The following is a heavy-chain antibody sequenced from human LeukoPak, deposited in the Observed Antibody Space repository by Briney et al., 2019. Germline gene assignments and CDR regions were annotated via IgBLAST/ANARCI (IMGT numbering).Heavy chain of an antibody. V-gene: IGHV3-23*01. CDR2: ISGSGGST. CDR3: AKGILTYYYDSSGPQDY. Sequence: GGSLRLSCAASGFTFSSYAMSWVRQAPGKGLEWVSAISGSGGSTYYADSVKGRFTISRDNSKNTLYLRMNSLRAEDTAVYYCAKGILTYYYDSSGPQDYWGQGTLVTVSS. J-gene: IGHJ4*02. D-gene: IGHD3-22*01. CDR1: GFTFSSYA.